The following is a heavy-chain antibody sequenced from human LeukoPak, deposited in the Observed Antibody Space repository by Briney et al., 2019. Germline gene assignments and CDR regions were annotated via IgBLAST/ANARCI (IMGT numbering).Heavy chain of an antibody. J-gene: IGHJ5*02. CDR3: ARGNYDILTGPLYWFDP. Sequence: SETLSLTCAVSGGSISSDDYSWSWIRQPPGKGLEWIGYIYHSGSTYYNPSLKSRVTISVDRSNNQFSLKLSSVTAADTAVYYCARGNYDILTGPLYWFDPWGQGTLVTVSS. D-gene: IGHD3-9*01. CDR1: GGSISSDDYS. V-gene: IGHV4-30-2*01. CDR2: IYHSGST.